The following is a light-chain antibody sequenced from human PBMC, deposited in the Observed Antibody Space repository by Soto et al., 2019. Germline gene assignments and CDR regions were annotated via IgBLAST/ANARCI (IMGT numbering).Light chain of an antibody. Sequence: QSALTQPASISGSPGQSITISCTGSNSDIGSYDFVAWYQQLPGRSPRLIIYGVTNRPSGVSDRFSGSKSGNTASLTISGLQEDDEADYYCSSYTDPNTLGAFGGRTKLTVL. J-gene: IGLJ2*01. V-gene: IGLV2-14*03. CDR2: GVT. CDR3: SSYTDPNTLGA. CDR1: NSDIGSYDF.